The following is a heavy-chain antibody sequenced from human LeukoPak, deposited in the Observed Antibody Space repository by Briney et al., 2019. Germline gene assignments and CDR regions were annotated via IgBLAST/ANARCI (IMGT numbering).Heavy chain of an antibody. J-gene: IGHJ5*02. Sequence: GGSLRLSCAASGFTFSSYDMHWVRQATGKGLGWVSAIGTAGDTYYPGSVKGRFTISRENAKNSLCLQMNSLRAGDTAVYYCARGGSSSSRLWFDPWGQGTLVTVSS. CDR1: GFTFSSYD. D-gene: IGHD6-13*01. CDR2: IGTAGDT. CDR3: ARGGSSSSRLWFDP. V-gene: IGHV3-13*01.